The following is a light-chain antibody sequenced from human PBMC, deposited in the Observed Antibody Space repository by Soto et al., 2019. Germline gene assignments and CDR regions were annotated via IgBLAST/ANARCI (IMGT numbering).Light chain of an antibody. V-gene: IGKV3-15*01. Sequence: EKVMTQSPATLSVSPGERATLSCRASQSVRSNLAWYQQKPGQPPRLLIYDASTRATGIPSRFSGSGSGTEFTLTISSLKSEDFAVYYCQQYDNWPRKFGQGTKVDIK. CDR2: DAS. J-gene: IGKJ1*01. CDR1: QSVRSN. CDR3: QQYDNWPRK.